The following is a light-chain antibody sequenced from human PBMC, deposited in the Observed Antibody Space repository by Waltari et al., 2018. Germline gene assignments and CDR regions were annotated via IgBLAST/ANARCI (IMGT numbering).Light chain of an antibody. Sequence: EIVLTQSPGTLSLSPGERATLSCRASQSVSKYLAWYQQKPGQAPRLLIYDASTRATGIPDRFSGSGSGTDFSLTISRLDPEDFAVYYCQKYVNLPATFGQGTKVEIK. CDR1: QSVSKY. J-gene: IGKJ1*01. CDR3: QKYVNLPAT. V-gene: IGKV3-20*01. CDR2: DAS.